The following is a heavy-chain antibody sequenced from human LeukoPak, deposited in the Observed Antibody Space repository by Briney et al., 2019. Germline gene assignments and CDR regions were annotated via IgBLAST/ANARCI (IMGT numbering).Heavy chain of an antibody. D-gene: IGHD5-12*01. CDR2: ISSSSSTI. Sequence: GGSLRLSCAASGFTFSSYSMHWVRQAPGKGLEWVSYISSSSSTIYYADSVKGRFTISRDNAKNSLYLQMNSLRAEDTAVYYCARGGYASDDGGGQGTLVTVSS. J-gene: IGHJ4*02. V-gene: IGHV3-48*01. CDR1: GFTFSSYS. CDR3: ARGGYASDDG.